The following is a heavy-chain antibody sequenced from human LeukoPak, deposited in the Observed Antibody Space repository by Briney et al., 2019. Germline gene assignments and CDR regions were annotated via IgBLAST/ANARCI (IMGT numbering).Heavy chain of an antibody. CDR2: INSDGSYT. CDR1: GFTLSSYW. Sequence: GGSLRLSCAASGFTLSSYWMHWVRQAPGKGLVWVSRINSDGSYTSYADSVKGRFTVSRDNAKNTLYLQMNSLRAEDTAVYHCARSSGTSCFSWGQGTLVTVSS. J-gene: IGHJ5*02. V-gene: IGHV3-74*01. D-gene: IGHD2-2*01. CDR3: ARSSGTSCFS.